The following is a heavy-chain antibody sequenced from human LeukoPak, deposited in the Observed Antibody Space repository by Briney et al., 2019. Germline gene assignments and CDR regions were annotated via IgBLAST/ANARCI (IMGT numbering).Heavy chain of an antibody. V-gene: IGHV1-69*05. J-gene: IGHJ6*02. D-gene: IGHD2-15*01. CDR1: GGTFSSYA. CDR2: IIPIFGTA. Sequence: ASVKVSCKASGGTFSSYAISWVRQAPGQGLEWMGGIIPIFGTANYAQKFQGRVTITTDESTSTAYMELSSLRSEDTAVYYCAREKEGYCSGGSCLYYYYDMDVWGQGTTVTVSS. CDR3: AREKEGYCSGGSCLYYYYDMDV.